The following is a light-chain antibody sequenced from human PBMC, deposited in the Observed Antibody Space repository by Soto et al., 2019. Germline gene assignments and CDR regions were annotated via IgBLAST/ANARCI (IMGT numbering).Light chain of an antibody. CDR2: AAS. V-gene: IGKV1-9*01. CDR1: QDISTS. CDR3: QQYEKYST. Sequence: DIQLTQSPAFLSASVGDTVTITCRASQDISTSLAWYQQKPGMAPKLLIYAASTLHSGVPSRFSGSGSATDFTLTISALEPEDFATYFCQQYEKYSTFGHGTKVDVK. J-gene: IGKJ1*01.